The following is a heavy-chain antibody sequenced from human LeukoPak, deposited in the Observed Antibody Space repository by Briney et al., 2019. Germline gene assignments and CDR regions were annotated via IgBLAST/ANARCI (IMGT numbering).Heavy chain of an antibody. CDR2: ISSSSSYI. CDR1: KFTFSTYS. V-gene: IGHV3-21*01. J-gene: IGHJ6*04. D-gene: IGHD3-9*01. Sequence: KPGGSLRLSCAASKFTFSTYSMNWVRQAPGKGLEWVSSISSSSSYIYYADSVKGRFTISRDNAKNSLYLQMNSLRAEDTAVYYCARGRLYYDILTDYSYYYGMDVWGKGTTVTVSS. CDR3: ARGRLYYDILTDYSYYYGMDV.